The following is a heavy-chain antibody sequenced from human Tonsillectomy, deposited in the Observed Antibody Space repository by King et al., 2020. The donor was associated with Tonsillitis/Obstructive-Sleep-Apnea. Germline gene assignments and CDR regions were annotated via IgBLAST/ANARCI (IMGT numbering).Heavy chain of an antibody. J-gene: IGHJ4*02. V-gene: IGHV3-23*04. Sequence: VQLVESGGSLVQPGGSLRLSCTASGFTFRSYAMSWVRQAPGKGLEWVSRITGAGLTTSYADSVKGRFTISRDNSKNTLYLQMNSLRADGTAVYYCATNYMSVAADFDYWGQGTLVTVSS. CDR2: ITGAGLTT. CDR1: GFTFRSYA. D-gene: IGHD6-19*01. CDR3: ATNYMSVAADFDY.